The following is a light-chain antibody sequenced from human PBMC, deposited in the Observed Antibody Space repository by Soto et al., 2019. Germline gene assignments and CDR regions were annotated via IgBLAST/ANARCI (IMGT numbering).Light chain of an antibody. Sequence: DVVMTQSPLSLPVTLGQPASISCRSSQSLVYIDGNTYLNWFQQRPGHSPRRLIYKVSNRDSGVPDRFSGSGSGTDFTLKISRVEAEDVGVYYCMQGTLWPRTFGQGTKLEIK. CDR3: MQGTLWPRT. J-gene: IGKJ2*01. V-gene: IGKV2-30*01. CDR1: QSLVYIDGNTY. CDR2: KVS.